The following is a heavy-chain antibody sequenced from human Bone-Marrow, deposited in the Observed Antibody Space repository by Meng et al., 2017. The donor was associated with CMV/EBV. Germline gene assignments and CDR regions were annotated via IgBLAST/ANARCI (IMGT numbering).Heavy chain of an antibody. J-gene: IGHJ4*02. CDR3: TKDSGRGGHLWSRGVDY. Sequence: GESLKISWAASGFTFSTYTMAWVRQSPGKGMEWVCSISGSGGGTYYRDSVKGRFTISRDNSKNTVNLQMNSLRAEDTAVYYCTKDSGRGGHLWSRGVDYWGQGKRVTGSS. CDR1: GFTFSTYT. V-gene: IGHV3-23*01. CDR2: ISGSGGGT. D-gene: IGHD2-15*01.